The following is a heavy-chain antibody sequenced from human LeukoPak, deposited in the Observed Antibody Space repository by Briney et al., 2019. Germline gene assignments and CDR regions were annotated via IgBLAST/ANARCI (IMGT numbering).Heavy chain of an antibody. V-gene: IGHV3-48*03. D-gene: IGHD2-15*01. CDR2: ISSSGNPI. CDR1: GFTFSSYE. CDR3: ARVRGRSTWYGGGLDC. Sequence: GGSLRLSCAASGFTFSSYEMNWVRQAPGKGLEWVSYISSSGNPIYYADSVKGRFTISRDNAKNSLDLHMNSLRAEDTAVYYCARVRGRSTWYGGGLDCWGQGTLVTVSS. J-gene: IGHJ4*02.